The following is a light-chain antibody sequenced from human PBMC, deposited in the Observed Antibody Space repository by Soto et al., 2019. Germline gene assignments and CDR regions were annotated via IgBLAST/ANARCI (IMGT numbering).Light chain of an antibody. Sequence: QSALTQPPSVSGAPGQRVTISCTGSSSNFGAGYDVHWYQQVPGTAPKLLMYANNNRPSGVPDRFSGSRSGTSASLAITGLQAEDEADYYCQSYDSDLSASVFDGGTKLTVL. V-gene: IGLV1-40*01. CDR3: QSYDSDLSASV. J-gene: IGLJ2*01. CDR2: ANN. CDR1: SSNFGAGYD.